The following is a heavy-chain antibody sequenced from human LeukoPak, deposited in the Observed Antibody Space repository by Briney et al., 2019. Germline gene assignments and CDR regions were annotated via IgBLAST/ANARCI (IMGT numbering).Heavy chain of an antibody. Sequence: GGSLRLSCAASGFTFSDYYMSWIRQAPGQGLEWVSFISSSSNTIYYADSVKGRFTISRDNAKNSLYLQMNSLRAEDTAVYYCARTPRGDYYDSSGYYISGCYFDYWGQGTLVTVSS. V-gene: IGHV3-11*04. CDR1: GFTFSDYY. CDR3: ARTPRGDYYDSSGYYISGCYFDY. J-gene: IGHJ4*02. D-gene: IGHD3-22*01. CDR2: ISSSSNTI.